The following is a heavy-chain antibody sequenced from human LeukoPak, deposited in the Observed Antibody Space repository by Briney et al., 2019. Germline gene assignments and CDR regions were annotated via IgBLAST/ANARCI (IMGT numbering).Heavy chain of an antibody. Sequence: RASVTVSCKASGGTFSSYAISWVRQAPGQGLEWMGGIIPIFGTANYAQKFQGRVTITADESTSTAYMELSSLRSEDTAVYYCARVSLGNEPGSPQNYYYYGMDVWGQGTTVTVSS. J-gene: IGHJ6*02. CDR3: ARVSLGNEPGSPQNYYYYGMDV. V-gene: IGHV1-69*13. CDR1: GGTFSSYA. CDR2: IIPIFGTA.